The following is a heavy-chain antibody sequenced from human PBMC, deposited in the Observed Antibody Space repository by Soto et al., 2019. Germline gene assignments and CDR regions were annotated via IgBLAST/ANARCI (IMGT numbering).Heavy chain of an antibody. CDR1: GYTFTSYG. V-gene: IGHV1-18*01. Sequence: GASVNVSCKASGYTFTSYGISWVRQAPGQGLEWMGWISAYNGNTNYAQKLQGRVTMTTDTSTSTAYMALRSLRSDVTAVYYCARDHYYDSSGYNYWGQGTLVTSPQ. CDR3: ARDHYYDSSGYNY. D-gene: IGHD3-22*01. J-gene: IGHJ4*02. CDR2: ISAYNGNT.